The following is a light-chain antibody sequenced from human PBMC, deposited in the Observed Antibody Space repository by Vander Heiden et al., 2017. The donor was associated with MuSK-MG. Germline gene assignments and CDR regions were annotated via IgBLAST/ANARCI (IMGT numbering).Light chain of an antibody. J-gene: IGLJ2*01. CDR2: EDK. CDR3: QSYHNTEHV. V-gene: IGLV6-57*01. Sequence: NFVLTQPHSVSESPGTTITLSCTRSSGSIASGYVQWYQQRPGSSPTTVIYEDKQRPSGVPDRFSGSIDSSSNSASLTISGLKTEDEADYYCQSYHNTEHVFGGGTKLNVL. CDR1: SGSIASGY.